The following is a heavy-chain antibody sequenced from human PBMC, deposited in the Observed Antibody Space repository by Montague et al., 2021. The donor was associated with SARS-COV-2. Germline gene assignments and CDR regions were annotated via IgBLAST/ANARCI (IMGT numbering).Heavy chain of an antibody. CDR2: ISISDGNT. V-gene: IGHV3-23*01. CDR1: GFTFSSYA. J-gene: IGHJ3*01. CDR3: AKDRELVGDDAFDF. D-gene: IGHD6-13*01. Sequence: SLRLSCAASGFTFSSYAMSWVRQAPGKGLEWVSTISISDGNTYYADSVKGRFTISRDKSKNTLYLQMNSLRAEDTAVYYCAKDRELVGDDAFDFWGQGTMVTVSS.